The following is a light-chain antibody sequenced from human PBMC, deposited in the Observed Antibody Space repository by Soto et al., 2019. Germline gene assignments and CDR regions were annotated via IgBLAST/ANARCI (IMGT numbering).Light chain of an antibody. CDR2: EVS. J-gene: IGLJ1*01. CDR1: SSDVGRYIY. Sequence: QSVLTQPPSASGSPGQSVTISCTGTSSDVGRYIYVSWYQQHPGKAPKIIMYEVSKRPSGVPDRFSGSKSGNTASLTVSGLQAEDEADYYCSSYGGSNNYVFGTGTQLTVL. V-gene: IGLV2-8*01. CDR3: SSYGGSNNYV.